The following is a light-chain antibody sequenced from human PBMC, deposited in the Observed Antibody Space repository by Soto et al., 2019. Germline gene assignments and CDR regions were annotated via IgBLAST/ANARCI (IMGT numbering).Light chain of an antibody. V-gene: IGLV2-14*01. CDR1: SSDVGGYNY. Sequence: QSVLTQPASVSGSPGQSIAISCTGTSSDVGGYNYVSWYQQYPGKAPKLIIFDVTNRPSGVSDRFSGSKSGSTASLTISGLQADDEADYYCTSFAGSGTYVFGTGTXVTVL. CDR3: TSFAGSGTYV. CDR2: DVT. J-gene: IGLJ1*01.